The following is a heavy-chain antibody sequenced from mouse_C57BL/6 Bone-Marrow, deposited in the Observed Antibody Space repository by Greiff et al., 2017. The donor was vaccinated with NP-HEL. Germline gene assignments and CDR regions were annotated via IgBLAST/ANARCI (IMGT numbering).Heavy chain of an antibody. J-gene: IGHJ3*01. CDR1: GYTFTSYW. V-gene: IGHV1-64*01. CDR3: ARKGFAY. Sequence: QVHVKQPGAELVKPGASVKLSCKASGYTFTSYWMHWVKQRPGQGLEWIGMIHPNSGSTNYNEKFKSKATLTVDKSSSTAYMQLSSLTSEDAAVYYCARKGFAYWGQGTLVTVSA. CDR2: IHPNSGST.